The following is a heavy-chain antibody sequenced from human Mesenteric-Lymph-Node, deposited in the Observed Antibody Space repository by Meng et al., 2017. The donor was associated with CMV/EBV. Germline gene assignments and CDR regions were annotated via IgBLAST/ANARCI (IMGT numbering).Heavy chain of an antibody. J-gene: IGHJ4*02. CDR3: VREGAAWGYYFDF. Sequence: LSLTCAASGFTFSSIWMGWVRQAPGKGPEWVANLNQDGSEKHYVDSVQGRFTISRDNTKNSLYLQMNSLRVEDTAVFYCVREGAAWGYYFDFWGQGALVTVSS. D-gene: IGHD7-27*01. V-gene: IGHV3-7*01. CDR1: GFTFSSIW. CDR2: LNQDGSEK.